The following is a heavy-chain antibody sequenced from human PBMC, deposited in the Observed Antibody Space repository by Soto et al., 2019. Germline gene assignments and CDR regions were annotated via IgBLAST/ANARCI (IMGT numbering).Heavy chain of an antibody. V-gene: IGHV4-30-4*01. D-gene: IGHD5-18*01. CDR1: GGSISSGDYY. J-gene: IGHJ4*02. CDR3: ARELTGYRYGPGEVY. Sequence: SETLSLTCTVSGGSISSGDYYWSWIRQPPGKGLEWIGYIDYSGSTYYNPSLKSRVTISIHTSKNQFSLKLSSMTAADTAVYYCARELTGYRYGPGEVYWGQGTLVTVSS. CDR2: IDYSGST.